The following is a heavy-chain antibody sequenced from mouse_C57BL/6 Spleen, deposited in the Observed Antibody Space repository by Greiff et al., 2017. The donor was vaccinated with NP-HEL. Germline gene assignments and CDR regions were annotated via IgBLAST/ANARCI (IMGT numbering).Heavy chain of an antibody. CDR3: ARRGLLYYFDY. CDR1: GYTFTSYW. J-gene: IGHJ2*01. D-gene: IGHD2-10*01. CDR2: IDPSDSYT. V-gene: IGHV1-69*01. Sequence: QVHVKQPGAELVMPGASVKLSCKASGYTFTSYWMHWVKQRPGQGLEWIGEIDPSDSYTNYNQKFKGKSTLTVDKSSSTAYMQLSSLTSEDSAVYYCARRGLLYYFDYWGQGTTLTVSS.